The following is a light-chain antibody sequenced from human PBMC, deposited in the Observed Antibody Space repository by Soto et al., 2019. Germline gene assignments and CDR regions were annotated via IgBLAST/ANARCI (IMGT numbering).Light chain of an antibody. CDR1: QSVSSSY. CDR3: QQYGSSPFT. CDR2: GAS. Sequence: EIVMTQSPATLSVFPGERATLSCRASQSVSSSYLAWYQQKPGQAPRLLIYGASSRATGIPDRFSGSGSGTDFTLTISRLEPEDFAVYYCQQYGSSPFTYGPGTKVDIK. J-gene: IGKJ3*01. V-gene: IGKV3-20*01.